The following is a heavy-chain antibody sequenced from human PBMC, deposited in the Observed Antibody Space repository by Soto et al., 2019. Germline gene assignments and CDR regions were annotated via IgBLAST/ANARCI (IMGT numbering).Heavy chain of an antibody. CDR2: ISYDGSNK. Sequence: QVQLVESEGGVVQPGRSLRLSCAASGFTFSSYAMHWVRQAPGKGLEWVAVISYDGSNKYYADSVKGRFTISRDNSKNTLYLQMNSLRAEDTAVYYCAREGLAVAGTAFDYWGQGTLVTVSS. J-gene: IGHJ4*02. CDR3: AREGLAVAGTAFDY. CDR1: GFTFSSYA. V-gene: IGHV3-30-3*01. D-gene: IGHD6-19*01.